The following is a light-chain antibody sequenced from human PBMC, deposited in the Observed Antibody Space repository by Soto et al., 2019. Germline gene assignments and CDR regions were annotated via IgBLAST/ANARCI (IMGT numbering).Light chain of an antibody. CDR3: RQYYDWPIT. Sequence: IRVEQSPATLSVSPGERAPPACHASQTIYSNVAWYQQKPGQAPRLLMYGASTRATGFPDRFSGSGSGTEFTLTISSLHSEDFAVYYCRQYYDWPITFGQGTRLEIK. CDR2: GAS. CDR1: QTIYSN. J-gene: IGKJ5*01. V-gene: IGKV3-15*01.